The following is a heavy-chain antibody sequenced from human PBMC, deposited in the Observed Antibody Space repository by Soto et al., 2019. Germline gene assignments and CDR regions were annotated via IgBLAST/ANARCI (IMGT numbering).Heavy chain of an antibody. CDR2: INDDGSTT. V-gene: IGHV3-74*03. CDR1: GFTFRTSW. CDR3: ARGNYGPEC. J-gene: IGHJ4*02. D-gene: IGHD3-10*01. Sequence: EVQLVESGGGLVQPGGSLRLSCAASGFTFRTSWMYWVRQAPGKGLVWVSRINDDGSTTTYADSVKGRFTISRDNAKNTLFMQMDSLRAEDTGVYYCARGNYGPECWGQGTLVTVSS.